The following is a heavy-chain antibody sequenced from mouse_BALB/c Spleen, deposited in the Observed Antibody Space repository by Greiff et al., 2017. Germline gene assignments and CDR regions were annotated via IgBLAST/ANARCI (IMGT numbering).Heavy chain of an antibody. V-gene: IGHV5-12-2*01. D-gene: IGHD2-3*01. CDR1: GFTFSSYT. Sequence: EVQGVESGGGLVQPGGSLKLSCAASGFTFSSYTMSWVRQTPEKRLEWVAYISNGGGSTYYPDTVKGRFTISRDNAKNTLYLQMSSLKSEDTAMYYCARHDGYYDAWFAYWGQGTLVTVSA. CDR2: ISNGGGST. J-gene: IGHJ3*01. CDR3: ARHDGYYDAWFAY.